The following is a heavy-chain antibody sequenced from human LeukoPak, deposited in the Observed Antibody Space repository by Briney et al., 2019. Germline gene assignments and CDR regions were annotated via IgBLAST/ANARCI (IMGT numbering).Heavy chain of an antibody. D-gene: IGHD3-10*01. J-gene: IGHJ4*02. CDR3: ARDVRLSRSYFTDY. V-gene: IGHV3-53*01. CDR2: IYSGGST. Sequence: SGRSLRLSCAASGFTVSSNYMSWVRQAPGKGLEWVSVIYSGGSTYYADSVKGRFTISRDNSKDTLYLQMNSLRAEDTAVYYCARDVRLSRSYFTDYWGQGTLVTVSS. CDR1: GFTVSSNY.